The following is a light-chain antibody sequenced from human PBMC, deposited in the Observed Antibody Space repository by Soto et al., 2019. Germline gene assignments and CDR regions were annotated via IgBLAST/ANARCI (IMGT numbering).Light chain of an antibody. CDR2: KAS. CDR3: QQYSTYLGT. J-gene: IGKJ1*01. Sequence: IQMTQSPSTLSASVGDRVTITCRASQSISGWLAWYQHKTGKAPKLLISKASSLESGVPSRFSGSESGTEFTLTISSLQPDDFATYYCQQYSTYLGTFGQGTKVEIK. V-gene: IGKV1-5*03. CDR1: QSISGW.